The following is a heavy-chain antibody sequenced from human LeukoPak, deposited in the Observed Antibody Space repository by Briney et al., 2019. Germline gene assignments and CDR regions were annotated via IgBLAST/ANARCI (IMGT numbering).Heavy chain of an antibody. D-gene: IGHD4-23*01. CDR3: ARENNDYGGKKAFDY. J-gene: IGHJ4*02. Sequence: SETLSLTCAVSGGSSRSGDYFWSWIRQPPGKGLEWIGHIHYSGNTYYNPSLKSRVSISVDTSKNQFSLKLSSVTAADTAVYYCARENNDYGGKKAFDYWGQGTRVTVSS. V-gene: IGHV4-30-4*01. CDR1: GGSSRSGDYF. CDR2: IHYSGNT.